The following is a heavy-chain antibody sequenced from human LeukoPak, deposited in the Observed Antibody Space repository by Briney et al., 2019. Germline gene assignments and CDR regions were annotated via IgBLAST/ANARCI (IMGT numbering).Heavy chain of an antibody. CDR1: GHNFAHDW. D-gene: IGHD2-15*01. CDR2: IFPDDSDT. Sequence: GESLKISCKGSGHNFAHDWIGWVRQMPGKGLEWMGIIFPDDSDTIYSPSFQGQVTISADKSIDTAYLQWSDLKASDSAMYYCARQESEMTTPANRYFDLWGQGTLITVSS. CDR3: ARQESEMTTPANRYFDL. J-gene: IGHJ4*02. V-gene: IGHV5-51*01.